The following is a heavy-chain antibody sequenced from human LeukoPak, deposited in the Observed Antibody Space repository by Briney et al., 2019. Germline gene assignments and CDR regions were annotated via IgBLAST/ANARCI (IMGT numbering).Heavy chain of an antibody. CDR2: INPSGGST. D-gene: IGHD3-10*01. CDR3: ARGRSGELTWAFTLDS. CDR1: GYTFTNYY. J-gene: IGHJ4*02. V-gene: IGHV1-46*01. Sequence: ASVKVSCKASGYTFTNYYMHWVRQAPGQGLEGMGIINPSGGSTSYAQKFQGRVTMTRDTSTSKVYMELSRLKSDDTGVYYCARGRSGELTWAFTLDSWGQGTLVTVSS.